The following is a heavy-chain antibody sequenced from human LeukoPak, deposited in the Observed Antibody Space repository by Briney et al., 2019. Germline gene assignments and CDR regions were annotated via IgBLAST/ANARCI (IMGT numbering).Heavy chain of an antibody. CDR2: ISYDGSNK. V-gene: IGHV3-30-3*01. CDR1: GFTFSSYA. D-gene: IGHD3-10*01. J-gene: IGHJ4*02. CDR3: TTVLSGFE. Sequence: GRSLRLSCAASGFTFSSYAMHWVRQAPGKGLEWVAVISYDGSNKYYADSVKGRFTISRDNSKNTLYLQMNSLKTEDTAVYYCTTVLSGFEWGQGTLVTVSS.